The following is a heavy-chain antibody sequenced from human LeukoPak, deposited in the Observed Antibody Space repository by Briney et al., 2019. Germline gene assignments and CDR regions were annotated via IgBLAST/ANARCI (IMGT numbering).Heavy chain of an antibody. V-gene: IGHV3-30*04. J-gene: IGHJ1*01. CDR1: GFTFNSYA. D-gene: IGHD5-24*01. CDR3: ARDYESHGYNVVLYLQD. CDR2: ISYDANNE. Sequence: GGSLRLSCAASGFTFNSYAMHWVRQAPGKGLEWVAVISYDANNEDYAASVKGRFTISRDDSKNTLYLQMNSLRAEDTAVYYCARDYESHGYNVVLYLQDWGQGTLVTVSS.